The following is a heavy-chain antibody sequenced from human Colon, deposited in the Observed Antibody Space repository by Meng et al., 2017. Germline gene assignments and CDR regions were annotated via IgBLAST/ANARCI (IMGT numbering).Heavy chain of an antibody. J-gene: IGHJ4*02. Sequence: LLGESGGVVVQSGVSLSLSSAASVFTLSDYVLHWLRQASGKGRVWVAFVLYDGSRKYYGDSVKCRFSISRHNSKNTLDLQVNSLRADDTAVYYCVTDHCRGWGQGTLVTVSS. D-gene: IGHD3-10*01. CDR1: VFTLSDYV. CDR2: VLYDGSRK. CDR3: VTDHCRG. V-gene: IGHV3-30*02.